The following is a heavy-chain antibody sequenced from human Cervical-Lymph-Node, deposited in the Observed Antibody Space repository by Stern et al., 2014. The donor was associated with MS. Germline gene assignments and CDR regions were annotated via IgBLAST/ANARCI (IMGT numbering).Heavy chain of an antibody. J-gene: IGHJ4*02. Sequence: VQLVESGPGLVKPSETLSLTCTVSGGSISSSSYYWGWIRQPPGKGLEWIGSIYYSGSTYYNPSLKSRVTISVDTSKNQFSLKLSSVTAADTAVYYCARHQDDILTGYFFRDYWGQGTLVTVSS. CDR1: GGSISSSSYY. V-gene: IGHV4-39*01. CDR2: IYYSGST. CDR3: ARHQDDILTGYFFRDY. D-gene: IGHD3-9*01.